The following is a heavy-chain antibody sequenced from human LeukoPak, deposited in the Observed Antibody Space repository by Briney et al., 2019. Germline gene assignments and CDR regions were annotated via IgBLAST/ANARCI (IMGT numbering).Heavy chain of an antibody. CDR1: GFTFSNSA. V-gene: IGHV1-58*01. J-gene: IGHJ4*02. Sequence: SVKVSCKASGFTFSNSAVQWVRQARGQRLEWIGWTAVGSGNTNYAQKLQDRLTITRDLSTSTAYLELSSLTSEDTAVYYCAADLPYSNYGPLDYWGQGTLVTASS. CDR3: AADLPYSNYGPLDY. D-gene: IGHD4-11*01. CDR2: TAVGSGNT.